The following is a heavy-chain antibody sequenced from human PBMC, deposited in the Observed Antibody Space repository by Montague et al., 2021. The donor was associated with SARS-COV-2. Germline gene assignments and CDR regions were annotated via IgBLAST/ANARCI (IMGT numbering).Heavy chain of an antibody. V-gene: IGHV4-39*01. CDR2: VYYSGYT. Sequence: SETRSLTCTVSGDSVSSSDHYWGWIRQPPGKGLEWLGIVYYSGYTYYNPPVKGRVTISIDASKNQFSLKLNSLTATDTAIYHCARRRLREDYFDFWGQGTLLTVSS. CDR3: ARRRLREDYFDF. CDR1: GDSVSSSDHY. D-gene: IGHD4-17*01. J-gene: IGHJ4*02.